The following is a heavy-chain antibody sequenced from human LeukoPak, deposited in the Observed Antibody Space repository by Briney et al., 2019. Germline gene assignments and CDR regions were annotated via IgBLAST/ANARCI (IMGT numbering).Heavy chain of an antibody. CDR1: GYSFNTYW. J-gene: IGHJ4*02. Sequence: GESLKISGQGTGYSFNTYWIGWVRQVPGKGLEWMGIIYPRDSDTRYSPSFQGQVPISADKSISTAYLQWSSLKASDTAIYYCARIYGTYFFDYWGQGTLVTVSS. CDR2: IYPRDSDT. V-gene: IGHV5-51*01. CDR3: ARIYGTYFFDY. D-gene: IGHD2/OR15-2a*01.